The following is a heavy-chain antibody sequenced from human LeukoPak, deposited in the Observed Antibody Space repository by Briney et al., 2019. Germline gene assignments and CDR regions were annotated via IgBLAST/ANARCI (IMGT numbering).Heavy chain of an antibody. CDR2: VSGSGGST. V-gene: IGHV3-23*01. D-gene: IGHD3-22*01. CDR3: AKDHPRGLFRDTAFDN. J-gene: IGHJ4*02. CDR1: GFTVSSYA. Sequence: PGGSLRLSCAASGFTVSSYAMSWVRRAPGKGLEWVSAVSGSGGSTYYADSVKGRFTISRDNSKNTLYLQMNSLRAEDTAVYYCAKDHPRGLFRDTAFDNWGQGTLVTVSS.